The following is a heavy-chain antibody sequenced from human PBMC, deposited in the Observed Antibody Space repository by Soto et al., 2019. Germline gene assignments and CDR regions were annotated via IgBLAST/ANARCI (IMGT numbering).Heavy chain of an antibody. CDR3: ATKTGGGWEDGMDV. Sequence: SETLSLTCTVSGGSISSSRYYWGWIRQPPGKGLEWIGSIYYSGSTYYNASLKSRVTISVDTSKNQFSLKLSSVTAADTAVYYCATKTGGGWEDGMDVWGQGTTVTVSS. V-gene: IGHV4-39*01. J-gene: IGHJ6*02. CDR1: GGSISSSRYY. D-gene: IGHD6-19*01. CDR2: IYYSGST.